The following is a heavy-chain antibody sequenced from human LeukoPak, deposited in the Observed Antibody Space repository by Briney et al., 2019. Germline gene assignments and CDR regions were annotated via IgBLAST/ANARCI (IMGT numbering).Heavy chain of an antibody. CDR1: GFTFSNYA. CDR3: TRLGHITIFGVVIDFDY. J-gene: IGHJ4*02. D-gene: IGHD3-3*01. Sequence: GGSLRLSCAASGFTFSNYAMSWVRQAPGKGLEWVGFIRSKAYGGTTEYAASVKGRFTISRDDSKSIAYLQMNSLKTEDTAVYYCTRLGHITIFGVVIDFDYWGQGTLVTVSS. V-gene: IGHV3-49*04. CDR2: IRSKAYGGTT.